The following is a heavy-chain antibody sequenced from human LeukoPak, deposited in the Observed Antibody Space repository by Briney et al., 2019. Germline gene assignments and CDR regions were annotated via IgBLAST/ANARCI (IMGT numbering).Heavy chain of an antibody. Sequence: GASVKVSCKTSGNTFTSSHMHWLRQAPGQGLEWMGMINLSTGGTSYAQMFQGRLTLTRDMSTTTFYMELSSLRSEDTAVYYCARRDISLAPFDSWGQGTLVTVSS. V-gene: IGHV1-46*01. CDR2: INLSTGGT. D-gene: IGHD1-1*01. CDR1: GNTFTSSH. CDR3: ARRDISLAPFDS. J-gene: IGHJ4*02.